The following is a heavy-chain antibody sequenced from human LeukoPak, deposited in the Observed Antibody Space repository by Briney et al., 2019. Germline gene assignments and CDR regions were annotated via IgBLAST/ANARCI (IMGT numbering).Heavy chain of an antibody. Sequence: GGSLRLSCAVSGITLSNYGMSWVRQAPGKGLEWVAGISGSGGRTNYADSVKGRFTVSRDNPKNTHYLQMNSLRAEDTAVYFCAKRGVVIRVILVGFHKEANYFDSWGQGALVTVSS. CDR2: ISGSGGRT. CDR3: AKRGVVIRVILVGFHKEANYFDS. D-gene: IGHD3-22*01. V-gene: IGHV3-23*01. J-gene: IGHJ4*02. CDR1: GITLSNYG.